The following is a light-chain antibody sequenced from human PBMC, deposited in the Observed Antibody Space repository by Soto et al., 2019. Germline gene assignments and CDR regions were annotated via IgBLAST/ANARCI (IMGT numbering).Light chain of an antibody. CDR2: EVS. Sequence: QSVLTQPASVSGSPGQSITISCTGTSSDVGSYNLVSWYQHHPGKAPKLMIFEVSKRPSGVSNRFSGSKSGNTASLTISGLQAEDEAEYYCSSYAGTYVFGPGTKVTVL. CDR1: SSDVGSYNL. J-gene: IGLJ1*01. CDR3: SSYAGTYV. V-gene: IGLV2-23*02.